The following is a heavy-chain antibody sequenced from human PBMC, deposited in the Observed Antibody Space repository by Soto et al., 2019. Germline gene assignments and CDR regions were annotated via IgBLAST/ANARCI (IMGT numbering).Heavy chain of an antibody. D-gene: IGHD6-13*01. J-gene: IGHJ6*02. CDR2: INHSGST. V-gene: IGHV4-34*01. CDR3: ACAQASIAAAPYGMDV. CDR1: GGSFSGYY. Sequence: SETLSLTCAVYGGSFSGYYWSWIRQPPGKGLEWIGEINHSGSTNYNPSLKSRVTISVDTSKNQFSLKLSSVTAADTAVYYCACAQASIAAAPYGMDVWGQGTTVTVSS.